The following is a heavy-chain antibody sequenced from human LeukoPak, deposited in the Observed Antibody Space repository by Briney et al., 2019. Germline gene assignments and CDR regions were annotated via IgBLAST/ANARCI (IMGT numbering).Heavy chain of an antibody. CDR2: ISGSGDST. CDR1: GFTFSSYA. Sequence: GGSLTLFCAASGFTFSSYAMRWVRLAPGKGLEWVSAISGSGDSTYYADSVKGRFTISRDNSKSTLYLQMNSRRAEDTAVYYCAKGTIIAARPGYFDYWGQGTLVTVSS. D-gene: IGHD6-6*01. J-gene: IGHJ4*02. V-gene: IGHV3-23*01. CDR3: AKGTIIAARPGYFDY.